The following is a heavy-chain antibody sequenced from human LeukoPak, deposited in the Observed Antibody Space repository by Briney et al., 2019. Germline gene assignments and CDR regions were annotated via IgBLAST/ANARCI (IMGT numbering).Heavy chain of an antibody. CDR1: GYTFTSNY. CDR2: INPNYGST. CDR3: SSARMRVYDGDFDF. J-gene: IGHJ3*01. V-gene: IGHV1-46*01. Sequence: ASVTVSRKASGYTFTSNYMHWVRHPPPQGLELMGIINPNYGSTSNEQQSQGRVTMTRDKTTSKVYMQQSSLSTEDTTANYYSSARMRVYDGDFDFWGRGTMAIVSS. D-gene: IGHD6-13*01.